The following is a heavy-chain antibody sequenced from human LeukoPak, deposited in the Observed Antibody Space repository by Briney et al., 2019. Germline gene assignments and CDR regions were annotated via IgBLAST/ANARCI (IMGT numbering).Heavy chain of an antibody. CDR1: GFTFSDYY. V-gene: IGHV3-30*02. D-gene: IGHD1-1*01. CDR3: ARGGYNWNDGLYHVETPAAFDI. Sequence: GGSLRLSCAASGFTFSDYYMSWIRQAPGKGLEWVAFIRYDGSNKYYADSVKGRFTISRDNSKNTLYLQMNSLRAEDTAVYYCARGGYNWNDGLYHVETPAAFDIWGQGTMVTVSS. CDR2: IRYDGSNK. J-gene: IGHJ3*02.